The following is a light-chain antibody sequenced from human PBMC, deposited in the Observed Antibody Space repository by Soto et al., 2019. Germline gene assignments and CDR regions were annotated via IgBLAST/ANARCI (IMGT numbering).Light chain of an antibody. J-gene: IGKJ1*01. Sequence: DIQMTQSPSTLSASVGDRVTITCRASQSISSWLVWYQQKPGKAPKLLIYKASSLERGVPSRFSCSGSGTEFTLTMSSLQPDDFETYYCQQYNTYWTFGQGTKVEIK. CDR2: KAS. CDR1: QSISSW. CDR3: QQYNTYWT. V-gene: IGKV1-5*03.